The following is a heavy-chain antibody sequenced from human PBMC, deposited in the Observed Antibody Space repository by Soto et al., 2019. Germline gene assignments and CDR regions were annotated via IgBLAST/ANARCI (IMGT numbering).Heavy chain of an antibody. J-gene: IGHJ4*02. CDR2: LSGSGTMR. Sequence: EVQLLESGGGLVQPGGSLRLSCAASGFTFRNYAMTWVRQAPGKGLEWVSGLSGSGTMRYYADSVRGRFIISRENAKNTLFLQTDNLRVEDSAVYYCAKEAEENEQVPIPGDNWGQGTLVTVSS. D-gene: IGHD2-2*02. CDR1: GFTFRNYA. CDR3: AKEAEENEQVPIPGDN. V-gene: IGHV3-23*01.